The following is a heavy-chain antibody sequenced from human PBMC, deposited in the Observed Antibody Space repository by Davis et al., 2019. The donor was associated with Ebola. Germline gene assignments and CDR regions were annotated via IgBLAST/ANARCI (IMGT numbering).Heavy chain of an antibody. Sequence: PGGSLRLSCAASGFTFSSYAMHWVRQAPGKGLEWVAVISYDGSNKYYADSVKGRFTISRDNSKNTLYLQMNSLRAEDTAVYYCARGLVGLRSSGPVDYWGQGTLVTVSS. CDR2: ISYDGSNK. CDR3: ARGLVGLRSSGPVDY. V-gene: IGHV3-30-3*01. D-gene: IGHD3-22*01. CDR1: GFTFSSYA. J-gene: IGHJ4*02.